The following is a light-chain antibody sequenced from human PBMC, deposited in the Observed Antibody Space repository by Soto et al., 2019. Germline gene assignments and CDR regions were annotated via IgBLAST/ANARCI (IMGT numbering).Light chain of an antibody. Sequence: EILLTQSPGTLSLSPGERATLSCGASQSVRSNYLAWYQQKIGQAPRLLIYDASNRATGIPARLSGSGSGTDLTITISSIETEDFEVYYCQQRSNWTITFGQGTRLEIK. CDR1: QSVRSNY. CDR2: DAS. CDR3: QQRSNWTIT. V-gene: IGKV3D-20*02. J-gene: IGKJ5*01.